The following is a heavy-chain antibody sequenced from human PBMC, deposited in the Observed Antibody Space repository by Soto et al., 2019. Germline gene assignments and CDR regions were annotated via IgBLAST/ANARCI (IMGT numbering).Heavy chain of an antibody. CDR1: GFTFDDYG. V-gene: IGHV3-20*04. J-gene: IGHJ4*02. CDR3: ARDVVVVVAASGVADY. CDR2: INWNGGST. Sequence: EVQLVESGGGVVRPGGSLRLSCAASGFTFDDYGMSWVRQAPGKGLEWVSGINWNGGSTGYADSVKGRFTISRDNAKNTLYLQMNSLRAEDTAVYYWARDVVVVVAASGVADYWGQGTLVTVSS. D-gene: IGHD2-15*01.